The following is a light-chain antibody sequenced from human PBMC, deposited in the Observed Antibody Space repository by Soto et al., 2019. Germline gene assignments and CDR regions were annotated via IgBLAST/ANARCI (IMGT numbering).Light chain of an antibody. J-gene: IGKJ1*01. CDR3: QQKGSLPRT. Sequence: ENVLTQSPGTLSLSPGDRATLSCRASQTVRSNSSAWYQQKPGQTPRLLIYEASSRFTGITDRFTGSGCGRHFSLTINTLETEDFAIYICQQKGSLPRTSGQGSKVEVK. CDR2: EAS. CDR1: QTVRSNS. V-gene: IGKV3-20*01.